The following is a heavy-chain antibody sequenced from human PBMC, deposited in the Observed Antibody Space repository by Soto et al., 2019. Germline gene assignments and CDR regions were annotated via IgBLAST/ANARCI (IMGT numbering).Heavy chain of an antibody. CDR1: GFSLTTTGVG. Sequence: QITLKESGPPLVKPTQALTLTCTFSGFSLTTTGVGVGWIRQPPGKALEWLALIYWDDNKRYSPSLKSRLTITKDTSKNQVVLTMTNMDPVDTATYFCAHRRVHLGLFDYWGQGTLVTVSS. CDR2: IYWDDNK. J-gene: IGHJ4*02. CDR3: AHRRVHLGLFDY. V-gene: IGHV2-5*02. D-gene: IGHD3-10*01.